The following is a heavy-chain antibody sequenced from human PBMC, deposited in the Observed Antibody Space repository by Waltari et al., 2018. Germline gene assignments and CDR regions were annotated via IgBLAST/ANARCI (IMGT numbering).Heavy chain of an antibody. CDR3: ARDGEGNYYYYGMDV. CDR2: INPNRGGT. V-gene: IGHV1-2*02. J-gene: IGHJ6*02. CDR1: GYTFTGYY. D-gene: IGHD3-10*01. Sequence: QVQLVQSGAEVQKPGASVKVSCKASGYTFTGYYMHWVRQAPGQGLEWMGWINPNRGGTNYAQKFQGRVTMTRDTSISTAYMELSRLRSDDTAVYYCARDGEGNYYYYGMDVWGQGTTVTVSS.